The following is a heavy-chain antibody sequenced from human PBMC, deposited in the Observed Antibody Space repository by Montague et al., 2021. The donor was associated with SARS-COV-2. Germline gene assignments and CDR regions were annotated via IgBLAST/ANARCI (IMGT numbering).Heavy chain of an antibody. CDR1: GFTFDDYG. Sequence: SLRLSCAASGFTFDDYGMSWVRQAPGKGLEWGSNIYWNGGTTSYADSVKGRFTISRDNAKNSLYLQMNSLRAEDTALYYCARDHAYSTGSIDYWGQGTLVTVSS. D-gene: IGHD6-19*01. V-gene: IGHV3-20*04. CDR2: IYWNGGTT. J-gene: IGHJ4*02. CDR3: ARDHAYSTGSIDY.